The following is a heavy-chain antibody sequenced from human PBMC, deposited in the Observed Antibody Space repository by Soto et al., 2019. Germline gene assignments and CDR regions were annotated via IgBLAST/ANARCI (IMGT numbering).Heavy chain of an antibody. D-gene: IGHD2-15*01. J-gene: IGHJ6*02. V-gene: IGHV4-59*01. CDR2: IYYSGST. CDR3: ARLVVVAANYYCYGMDV. Sequence: SETLSLTCTVSGGSISSYYWSWIRQPPGKGLEWIGYIYYSGSTNYNPSLKSRVTISVDTSKNQFSLKLSSVTAADTAVYYCARLVVVAANYYCYGMDVWGQGTTVTVSS. CDR1: GGSISSYY.